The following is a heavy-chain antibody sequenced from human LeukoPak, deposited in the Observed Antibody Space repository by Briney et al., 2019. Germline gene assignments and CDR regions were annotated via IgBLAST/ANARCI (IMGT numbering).Heavy chain of an antibody. CDR2: IYASGST. CDR3: ARESSGWPSDI. D-gene: IGHD6-19*01. CDR1: GGSTSSYY. J-gene: IGHJ3*02. V-gene: IGHV4-4*07. Sequence: PSETLSLTCTVSGGSTSSYYWSWIRQPAGKGLEWIGRIYASGSTNYNPSLKSRVTMSVDTSKNQFSLKLTSVTAADTAVYYCARESSGWPSDIWGQGTIVTVSS.